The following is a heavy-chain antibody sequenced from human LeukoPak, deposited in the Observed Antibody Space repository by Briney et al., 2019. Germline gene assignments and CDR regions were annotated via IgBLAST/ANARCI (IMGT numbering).Heavy chain of an antibody. D-gene: IGHD4-23*01. CDR1: GYTFSSYG. CDR2: ISVCNGDT. Sequence: ASVKVSCKASGYTFSSYGIHWVRQAPGQRLEWMGWISVCNGDTKYSQKFQGRVNITRDTSANTAYMELSSLTSEDTAVFYCAREPYGGNSYDYWGQGTLVTVSS. V-gene: IGHV1-3*01. J-gene: IGHJ4*02. CDR3: AREPYGGNSYDY.